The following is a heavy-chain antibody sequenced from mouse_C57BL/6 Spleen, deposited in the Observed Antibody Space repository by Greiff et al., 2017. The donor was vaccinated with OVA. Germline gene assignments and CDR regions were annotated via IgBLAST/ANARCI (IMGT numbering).Heavy chain of an antibody. J-gene: IGHJ2*01. Sequence: QVQLQQPGAELVKPGASVKMSCKASGYTFTSYWIPWVKQRPGQGLEWIGDIYPGSGGTNYNEKFKSKATLTVDTSSSTAYMQLSSLTSEDSAVYYCARDYYGSRKDYGGQGTTLTVSS. V-gene: IGHV1-55*01. CDR3: ARDYYGSRKDY. D-gene: IGHD1-1*01. CDR1: GYTFTSYW. CDR2: IYPGSGGT.